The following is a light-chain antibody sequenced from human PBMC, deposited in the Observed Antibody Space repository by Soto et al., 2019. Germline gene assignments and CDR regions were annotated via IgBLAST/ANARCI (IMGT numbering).Light chain of an antibody. CDR3: QQYDGSPRT. CDR2: GAS. V-gene: IGKV3-20*01. CDR1: QSVSSSY. J-gene: IGKJ1*01. Sequence: EIVLTQSPGTLSLSPGERATLSCRASQSVSSSYLAWYQQKPGQAPRLLIYGASSRATGIPDRFSGSGSGTDFTLTISRLEPEDFVVYHCQQYDGSPRTFGQGTKVEIK.